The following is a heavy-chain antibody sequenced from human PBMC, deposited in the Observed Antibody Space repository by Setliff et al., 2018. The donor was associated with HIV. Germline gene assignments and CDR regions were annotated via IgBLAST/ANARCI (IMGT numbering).Heavy chain of an antibody. D-gene: IGHD5-18*01. CDR2: INHSGST. CDR1: GGSFSGYY. J-gene: IGHJ6*03. Sequence: NPSETLSLTCAVYGGSFSGYYWTWIRQPPGKGLEWIGEINHSGSTNYNPSLKSRVSMSVVTSKNQFSLRLSSVTAADTAVFYCARASTGYSCIWYRNRLTYYNYMYVLGRGTKVTVSS. V-gene: IGHV4-34*01. CDR3: ARASTGYSCIWYRNRLTYYNYMYV.